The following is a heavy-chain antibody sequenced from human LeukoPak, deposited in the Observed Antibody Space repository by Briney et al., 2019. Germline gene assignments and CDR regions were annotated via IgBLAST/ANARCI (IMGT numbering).Heavy chain of an antibody. D-gene: IGHD6-13*01. CDR1: GGSFSGYY. J-gene: IGHJ4*02. CDR2: INHSGST. CDR3: ARCQIQNSSSWFKYFDY. Sequence: PSETLSLTCAVYGGSFSGYYWSWIRQPPGKGLEWIGEINHSGSTNYNPSLKSRVTISVDTSKNQFSLKLSSVTAADTAVYYCARCQIQNSSSWFKYFDYWGQGTLVTVSS. V-gene: IGHV4-34*01.